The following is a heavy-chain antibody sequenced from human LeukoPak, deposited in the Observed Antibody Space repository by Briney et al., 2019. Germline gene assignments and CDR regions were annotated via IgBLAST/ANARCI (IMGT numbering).Heavy chain of an antibody. J-gene: IGHJ4*02. D-gene: IGHD1-26*01. Sequence: SVKVSCKASGGTFSSYTISWVRQSPGQGLEWMGRIIPILGIANYAQKFQGRVTITADKFTSTAYMELSSLRSEDTAVYYCARDRVSGNPYSFDYWGQGTLVTVSS. CDR1: GGTFSSYT. V-gene: IGHV1-69*04. CDR3: ARDRVSGNPYSFDY. CDR2: IIPILGIA.